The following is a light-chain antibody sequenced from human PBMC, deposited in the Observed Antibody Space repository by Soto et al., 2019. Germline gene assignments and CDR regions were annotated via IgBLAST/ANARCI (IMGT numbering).Light chain of an antibody. CDR3: QQYGRSPPFT. Sequence: EIVLTQSPGTLSLSPGERATLSCRASQSVSSTYIAWYQQSPGQAPRLLIYGASSRATGIPDRFSGSGSGTDFTLTISRLEPEDFAVYFCQQYGRSPPFTFGQGTKVDIK. J-gene: IGKJ2*01. V-gene: IGKV3-20*01. CDR2: GAS. CDR1: QSVSSTY.